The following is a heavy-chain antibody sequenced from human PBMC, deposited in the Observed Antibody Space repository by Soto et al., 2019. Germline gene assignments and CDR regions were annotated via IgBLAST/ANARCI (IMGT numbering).Heavy chain of an antibody. CDR1: GVTFINYA. D-gene: IGHD1-1*01. CDR3: AKDRLLRVAGTPDFAY. J-gene: IGHJ4*02. V-gene: IGHV3-23*01. Sequence: GSSLRLSCAPSGVTFINYAMSWVRQAPGKGLEWVSTISGSGGSTCYAESVKGRFTISRDYSKNTLYLQMTSLRAEDTAVYYCAKDRLLRVAGTPDFAYWGKGDLVNVSS. CDR2: ISGSGGST.